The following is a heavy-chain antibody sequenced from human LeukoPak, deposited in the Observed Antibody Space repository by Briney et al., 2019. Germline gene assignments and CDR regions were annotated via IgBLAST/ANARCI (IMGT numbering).Heavy chain of an antibody. J-gene: IGHJ3*02. CDR1: GFTFSSYG. CDR3: ARDFQSDI. V-gene: IGHV3-23*01. Sequence: PGGSLRLSCAASGFTFSSYGMSWVRQAPGKGREWVSAISGSGGSTYCADSVKGRFTISRDNSKNTLYLQMNSLRAEDTAVYYCARDFQSDIWGQGTMVTVSS. CDR2: ISGSGGST.